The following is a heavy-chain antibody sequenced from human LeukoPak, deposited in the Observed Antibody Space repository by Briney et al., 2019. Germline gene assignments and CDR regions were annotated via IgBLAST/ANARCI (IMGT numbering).Heavy chain of an antibody. CDR1: GYTFTAYY. Sequence: GASVKVSCKASGYTFTAYYIHWVRQAPGQGLEWMGRIYPNSGGTNYAQKFQGRVTMTRDTSISTAYMELSRLRSDYTAVYFCARPWEITMSERSYNWFDSWGQGTLVTVSS. CDR2: IYPNSGGT. V-gene: IGHV1-2*02. J-gene: IGHJ5*01. CDR3: ARPWEITMSERSYNWFDS. D-gene: IGHD1-26*01.